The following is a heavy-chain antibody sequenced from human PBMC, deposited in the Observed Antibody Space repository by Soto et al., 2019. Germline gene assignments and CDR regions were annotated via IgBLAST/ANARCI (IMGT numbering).Heavy chain of an antibody. Sequence: PSETLSLTCTVSGGSISSGGYYWSWIRQHPGKGLEWIGYIYYSGSTYYNPSLKSRVTISVDTSKNQFSLKLRSVTAANTAVYYCAISSGYADWFDPWGQGTLVTVPS. CDR3: AISSGYADWFDP. V-gene: IGHV4-31*03. CDR2: IYYSGST. CDR1: GGSISSGGYY. J-gene: IGHJ5*02. D-gene: IGHD3-22*01.